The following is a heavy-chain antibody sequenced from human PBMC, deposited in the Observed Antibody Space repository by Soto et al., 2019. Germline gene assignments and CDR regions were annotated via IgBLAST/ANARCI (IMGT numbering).Heavy chain of an antibody. CDR2: IYWDDDK. D-gene: IGHD5-18*01. CDR1: GFSLSTSGVG. CDR3: AHRDTAMVWNWFDP. Sequence: QITLKESGPTLVKPTQTLTLTCTFSGFSLSTSGVGVGWIRQPPGKALEWLALIYWDDDKRYSPSLKSRLTSTKDTSKNQVVLTMTNMDPVDTATYYCAHRDTAMVWNWFDPWGQGTLVTVSS. J-gene: IGHJ5*02. V-gene: IGHV2-5*02.